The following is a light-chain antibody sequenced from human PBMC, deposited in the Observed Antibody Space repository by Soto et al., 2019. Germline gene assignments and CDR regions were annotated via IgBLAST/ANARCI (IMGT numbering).Light chain of an antibody. J-gene: IGKJ1*01. CDR3: QQYYSYPQT. CDR2: AAS. Sequence: IQMTHAPSTLSASLGDIVTMTFRASQSISSWLAWYQQKPGKAPKLLIYAASTLQSGVPSRFSGSGSGTDFTLTISCLQSEDFATYYCQQYYSYPQTFGQGTKVDIK. V-gene: IGKV1-5*01. CDR1: QSISSW.